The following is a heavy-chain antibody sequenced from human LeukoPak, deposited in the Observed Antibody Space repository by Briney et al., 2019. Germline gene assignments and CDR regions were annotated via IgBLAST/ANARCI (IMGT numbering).Heavy chain of an antibody. Sequence: GESLKISCQGSGYRFIGYWVGWVRQVPGKGLEWLGIIYPGDSDTKYRPSLQGQVTISVDKSINTAYLQWSGLKASDTAIYYCARSEMSTFFDFWGQGTLVTVSS. CDR3: ARSEMSTFFDF. CDR2: IYPGDSDT. CDR1: GYRFIGYW. V-gene: IGHV5-51*01. D-gene: IGHD5-24*01. J-gene: IGHJ5*01.